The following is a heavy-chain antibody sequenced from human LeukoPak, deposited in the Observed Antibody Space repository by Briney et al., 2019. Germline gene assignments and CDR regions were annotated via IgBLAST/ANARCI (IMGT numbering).Heavy chain of an antibody. D-gene: IGHD2-15*01. V-gene: IGHV3-53*01. J-gene: IGHJ4*02. Sequence: GGSLRLSCAASGFIVGNNYMSWVRQAPGKGLEWVSVIHSGGSTYYADSVKGRFTISRDNSKNTMFLQMNSLRAEDTAVYYCAKELSGGWPFDYWGQGTLVTVSS. CDR3: AKELSGGWPFDY. CDR2: IHSGGST. CDR1: GFIVGNNY.